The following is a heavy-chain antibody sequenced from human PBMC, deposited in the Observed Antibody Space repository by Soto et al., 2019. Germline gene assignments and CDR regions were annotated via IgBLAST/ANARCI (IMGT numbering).Heavy chain of an antibody. CDR3: ARGGGTILAPLP. Sequence: QVQLVQSGAEVKKPGASVKVSCNASGYTFTGYFMHWVRQAPEQGLEWMGGINPNSGATKYAQKFQGRFTLSRDTSIRTAYMELTGLRSDDTAVYYCARGGGTILAPLPWGQGTQVTVSS. J-gene: IGHJ5*02. CDR1: GYTFTGYF. D-gene: IGHD3-3*01. V-gene: IGHV1-2*02. CDR2: INPNSGAT.